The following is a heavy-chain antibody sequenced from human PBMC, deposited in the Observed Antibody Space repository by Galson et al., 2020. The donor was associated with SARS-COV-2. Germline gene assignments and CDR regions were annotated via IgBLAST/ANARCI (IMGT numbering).Heavy chain of an antibody. CDR2: IIPILGIA. Sequence: SVKVSCTASGGTFSSYAISWVRQAPGQGLEWMGGIIPILGIANYAQKFQGRVTITADKSTSTAYMELSSLRSEDTAVYYCARAPYYDFWSGYYYFDYWGQGTLVTVSS. J-gene: IGHJ4*02. V-gene: IGHV1-69*10. CDR3: ARAPYYDFWSGYYYFDY. CDR1: GGTFSSYA. D-gene: IGHD3-3*01.